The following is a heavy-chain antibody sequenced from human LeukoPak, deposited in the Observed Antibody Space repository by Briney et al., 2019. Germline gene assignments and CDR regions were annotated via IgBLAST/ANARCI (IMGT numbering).Heavy chain of an antibody. CDR3: AREGPWGSYSAEWYFDY. J-gene: IGHJ4*02. Sequence: QPGGSLRLSCAASGFIFSSYVMTWVRQAPGKGLEWVSGIGGSTGGTHYADAVRGRFTISRDNSKNTLDLQMNSLRAEDTAVYYCAREGPWGSYSAEWYFDYWGQGTLVTVSS. CDR2: IGGSTGGT. CDR1: GFIFSSYV. V-gene: IGHV3-23*01. D-gene: IGHD1-26*01.